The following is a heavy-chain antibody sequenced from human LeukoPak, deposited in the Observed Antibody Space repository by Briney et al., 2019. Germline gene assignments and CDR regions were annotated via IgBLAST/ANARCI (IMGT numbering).Heavy chain of an antibody. V-gene: IGHV3-64*01. CDR3: ARDHAFSYYYYYMDV. J-gene: IGHJ6*03. CDR1: GFTFSRYG. CDR2: ISSNGGSA. Sequence: GGTLRLSCGASGFTFSRYGMHWVRQAPGKRLEYVSAISSNGGSAYYANSVKGRFTISRDNSKNTLYLQMGSLRAEDMAVYYCARDHAFSYYYYYMDVWGKGTTVTVSS. D-gene: IGHD3-3*01.